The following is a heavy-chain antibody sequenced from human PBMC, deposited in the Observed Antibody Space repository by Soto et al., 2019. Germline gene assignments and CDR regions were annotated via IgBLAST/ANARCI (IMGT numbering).Heavy chain of an antibody. J-gene: IGHJ6*02. Sequence: EVQLVESGGGLVQPGGSLRLSCAASGFTFSIYWMHWVRQAPGKGPVWVSRIDNAGRSARYADFVTGRFTISRDNAKKAVYLQMYSLRAEDTAVYYCTRVGGSVSGMDVWGQGTTVTVSS. CDR2: IDNAGRSA. D-gene: IGHD1-26*01. CDR1: GFTFSIYW. CDR3: TRVGGSVSGMDV. V-gene: IGHV3-74*01.